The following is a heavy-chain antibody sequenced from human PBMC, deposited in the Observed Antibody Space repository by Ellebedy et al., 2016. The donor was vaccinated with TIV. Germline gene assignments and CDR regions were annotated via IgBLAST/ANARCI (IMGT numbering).Heavy chain of an antibody. CDR3: ARDLGSGVYPGH. J-gene: IGHJ4*02. CDR1: GDPITGSHW. D-gene: IGHD6-13*01. Sequence: SETLSLXXAVSGDPITGSHWWSWVRQPPGRRLEWIGEIYPGRSANYNPSLKSRVAMSIDESNNGFSLELTSVTAADTAVYYCARDLGSGVYPGHWGQGTLVTVSS. V-gene: IGHV4-4*02. CDR2: IYPGRSA.